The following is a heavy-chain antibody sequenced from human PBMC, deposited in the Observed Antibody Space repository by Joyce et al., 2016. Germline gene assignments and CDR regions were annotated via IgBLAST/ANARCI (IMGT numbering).Heavy chain of an antibody. Sequence: QVQLVESGGGVVQPGRSLRLSCTASGLTLRNYGVHWVRQAPGKGLEWVAVISYDGVYKYYSDSVKGRFTISRDNSRDTLFLEMNSLRAEDTAVYYCAKILTAGYSSGWFLDYWGQGTLVTVSS. CDR2: ISYDGVYK. J-gene: IGHJ4*02. D-gene: IGHD6-25*01. CDR1: GLTLRNYG. V-gene: IGHV3-30*18. CDR3: AKILTAGYSSGWFLDY.